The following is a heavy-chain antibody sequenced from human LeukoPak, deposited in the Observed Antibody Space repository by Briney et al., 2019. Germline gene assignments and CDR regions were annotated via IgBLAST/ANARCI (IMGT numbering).Heavy chain of an antibody. CDR3: AKDLGQLSLGAFDI. CDR2: IRYDGSNK. V-gene: IGHV3-30*02. D-gene: IGHD6-6*01. CDR1: GFTFSSYG. J-gene: IGHJ3*02. Sequence: GGSLRLSCAASGFTFSSYGMHWVRQAPGKGLEWVAFIRYDGSNKYYADSVKGRFTISRDNSKNTLYLQMNSLRAEDTAVYYCAKDLGQLSLGAFDIWGQGTMVTVSS.